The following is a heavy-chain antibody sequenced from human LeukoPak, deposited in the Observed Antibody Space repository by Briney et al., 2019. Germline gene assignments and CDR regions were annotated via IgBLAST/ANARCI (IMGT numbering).Heavy chain of an antibody. CDR1: GFIFSNYV. CDR2: ISFDGNNQ. D-gene: IGHD3-10*01. V-gene: IGHV3-30-3*01. CDR3: ARDPSSRVTGDF. J-gene: IGHJ4*02. Sequence: GGSLRLSCAASGFIFSNYVMHWVRQAPAKGLEWVALISFDGNNQYYSHSVKGRFTISRDYSKNTLYLQMNSLRIEDTAIYYCARDPSSRVTGDFWGQGTLVTVSS.